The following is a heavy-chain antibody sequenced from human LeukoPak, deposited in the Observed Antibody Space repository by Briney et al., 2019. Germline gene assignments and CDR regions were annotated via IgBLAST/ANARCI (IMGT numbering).Heavy chain of an antibody. CDR3: ARIAEGTRVDY. D-gene: IGHD1-14*01. Sequence: SGPALVKPTQTLTLTCTFSGLSLTTSGMRVSWIRQPPGKALEWLARIDLDDDKFYRSSQKTRLTISKDTSKNQVALIITNMDPVDTATYYCARIAEGTRVDYWGQGILVTVSS. CDR1: GLSLTTSGMR. CDR2: IDLDDDK. V-gene: IGHV2-70*04. J-gene: IGHJ4*02.